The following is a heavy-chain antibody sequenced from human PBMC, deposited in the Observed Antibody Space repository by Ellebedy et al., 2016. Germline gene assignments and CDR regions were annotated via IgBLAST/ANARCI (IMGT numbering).Heavy chain of an antibody. D-gene: IGHD1-14*01. CDR2: ISSSSSYT. J-gene: IGHJ3*02. Sequence: GESLKISCAASGFTFSDYYMTWIRQAPGKGLEWVSYISSSSSYTNYADSVKGRFAISRDDAKKSLYLQMNSLRAEDTAVYYCASNQKGAFDIWGQGTMVTVSS. CDR3: ASNQKGAFDI. V-gene: IGHV3-11*06. CDR1: GFTFSDYY.